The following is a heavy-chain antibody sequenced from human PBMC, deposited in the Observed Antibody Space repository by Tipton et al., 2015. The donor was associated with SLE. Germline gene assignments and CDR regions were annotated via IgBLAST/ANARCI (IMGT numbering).Heavy chain of an antibody. CDR3: ARIVTTRGWNFDY. CDR2: ISWNGGHI. V-gene: IGHV3-9*01. Sequence: LRLSCVASGFTFDDYAMHWVRQAPGKGLEWVSVISWNGGHIAYADSVKGRLTISRDNAKKSLYLQINSLRAEDTAVYYCARIVTTRGWNFDYWGQGTLVTVSS. CDR1: GFTFDDYA. D-gene: IGHD1-14*01. J-gene: IGHJ4*02.